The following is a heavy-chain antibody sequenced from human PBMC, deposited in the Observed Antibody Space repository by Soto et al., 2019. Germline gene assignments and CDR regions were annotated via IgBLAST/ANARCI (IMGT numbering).Heavy chain of an antibody. CDR2: IYSGGGT. D-gene: IGHD3-22*01. J-gene: IGHJ3*02. V-gene: IGHV3-53*01. Sequence: PGGSLRLSCAASGFTVSNNYMSWVRQAPGKGLEWVSVIYSGGGTYYTDSVKGRFTISRDNSKNSLYLQMNSLRAEDTAVYYCASETPNYYDSSGYDAFDIWGQGTMVTVSS. CDR3: ASETPNYYDSSGYDAFDI. CDR1: GFTVSNNY.